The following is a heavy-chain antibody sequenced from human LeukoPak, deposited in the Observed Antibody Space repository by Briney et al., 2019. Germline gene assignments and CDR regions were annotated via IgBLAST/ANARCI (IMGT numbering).Heavy chain of an antibody. CDR3: AREVVLMVYAITAPTGSSAFDI. CDR2: ISYDGSNK. J-gene: IGHJ3*02. Sequence: GGSLRLSCAASGFTFSSYAMHWVRQAPGKGLEWVAVISYDGSNKYYPDSVKGRFTICRDNSKNTLYLQMNSLRAEDTAVSYCAREVVLMVYAITAPTGSSAFDIWGQGTMVTVSS. D-gene: IGHD2-8*01. V-gene: IGHV3-30*04. CDR1: GFTFSSYA.